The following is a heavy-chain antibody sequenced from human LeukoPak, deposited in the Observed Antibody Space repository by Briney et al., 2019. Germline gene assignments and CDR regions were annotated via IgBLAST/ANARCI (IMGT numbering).Heavy chain of an antibody. CDR2: IIPILGIA. V-gene: IGHV1-69*02. Sequence: ASVKVSCKASGGTFSSYTISWVRQAPGQGLEWMGRIIPILGIANYAQKFQGRVTITADKSTSTAYMELSSLRSEDTAVYYCARVTSPYYYYMDVWGKGTTVTVSS. CDR1: GGTFSSYT. J-gene: IGHJ6*03. CDR3: ARVTSPYYYYMDV.